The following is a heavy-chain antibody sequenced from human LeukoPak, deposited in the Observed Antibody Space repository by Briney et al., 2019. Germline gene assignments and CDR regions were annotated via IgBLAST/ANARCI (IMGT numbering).Heavy chain of an antibody. CDR2: ISGSGGST. Sequence: GGSLRLPCAASGFTFSSYAMSWVRQAPGKGLEWVSAISGSGGSTYYADSVKGRFTISRDNSKNTLYLQMNSLRAEDTAVYYCAKGRVVVVAATPGYWGQGTLVTVSS. D-gene: IGHD2-15*01. CDR1: GFTFSSYA. V-gene: IGHV3-23*01. J-gene: IGHJ4*02. CDR3: AKGRVVVVAATPGY.